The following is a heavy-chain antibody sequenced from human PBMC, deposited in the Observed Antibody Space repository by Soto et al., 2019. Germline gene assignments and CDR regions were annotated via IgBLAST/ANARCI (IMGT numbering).Heavy chain of an antibody. V-gene: IGHV1-8*02. CDR1: GYTFINYD. J-gene: IGHJ5*02. Sequence: RASVKVSCKASGYTFINYDISWVRQATGQGLEWMGWMNPGSGKTGYANKFQGRVTMTRDASTSTAHLELSSLTSEDTAVDYCARMASSGTLNWFDPWGQGTLVTVSS. CDR2: MNPGSGKT. CDR3: ARMASSGTLNWFDP.